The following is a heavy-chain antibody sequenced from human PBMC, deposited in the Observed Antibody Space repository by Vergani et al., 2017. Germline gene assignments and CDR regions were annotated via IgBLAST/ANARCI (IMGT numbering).Heavy chain of an antibody. Sequence: EVQLVLSGAEVKKPGATMKISCKVSGYTFTDHYMHWVKQAPGKGLEWMGLVDPEDGETIYAEKFKSRVTIAADKSTDTAHLELSSLRSEDTAVYYCATPQTVTTGGMEVWGQGTTVIVSS. CDR3: ATPQTVTTGGMEV. CDR1: GYTFTDHY. V-gene: IGHV1-69-2*01. D-gene: IGHD4-17*01. CDR2: VDPEDGET. J-gene: IGHJ6*02.